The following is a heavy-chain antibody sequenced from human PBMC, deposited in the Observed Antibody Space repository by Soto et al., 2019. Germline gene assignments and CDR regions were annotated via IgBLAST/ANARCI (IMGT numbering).Heavy chain of an antibody. CDR3: ARGIPPYYYDSSGYWRDNWFDP. V-gene: IGHV4-34*01. J-gene: IGHJ5*02. CDR1: GGSFSGYY. CDR2: INHSGST. Sequence: SETLSLTCAVYGGSFSGYYWSWIRQPPGKGLEWIGEINHSGSTNYNPSLKSRVTISVDTSKNQFSLKLSSVTAADTAVYYCARGIPPYYYDSSGYWRDNWFDPWGQGTLVT. D-gene: IGHD3-22*01.